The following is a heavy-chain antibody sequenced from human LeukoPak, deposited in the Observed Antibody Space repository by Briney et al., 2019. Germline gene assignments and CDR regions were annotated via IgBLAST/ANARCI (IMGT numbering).Heavy chain of an antibody. CDR1: GFTFSSYS. CDR3: ARDPDDFWSGYYRGSDY. V-gene: IGHV3-48*04. CDR2: ISSSGSTI. D-gene: IGHD3-3*01. Sequence: GGSLRLSCAASGFTFSSYSMNWVRQAPGKGLEWVSYISSSGSTIYYADSVKGRFTISRDNAKNSLYLQMNSLRAEDTAVYYCARDPDDFWSGYYRGSDYWGQGTLVTVSS. J-gene: IGHJ4*02.